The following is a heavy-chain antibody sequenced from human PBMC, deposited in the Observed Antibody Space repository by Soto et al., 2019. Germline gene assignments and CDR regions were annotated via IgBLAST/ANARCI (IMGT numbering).Heavy chain of an antibody. CDR1: GYSFTSYW. V-gene: IGHV5-51*01. Sequence: GESLKISCKGSGYSFTSYWIGWVRQMPGKGLEWMGIIYPGDSDTRYSPSFQGPVTISADKSISTAYLQWSSLKASDTAMYYCASHLTGDLSIVAFDIWGQGTMVTVSS. J-gene: IGHJ3*02. CDR3: ASHLTGDLSIVAFDI. D-gene: IGHD7-27*01. CDR2: IYPGDSDT.